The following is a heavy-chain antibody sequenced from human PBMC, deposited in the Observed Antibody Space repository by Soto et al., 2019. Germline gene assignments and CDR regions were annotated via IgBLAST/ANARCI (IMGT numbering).Heavy chain of an antibody. V-gene: IGHV4-34*01. CDR2: INHSGST. Sequence: QVQLQQWGAGLLKPSETLSLTCAVYGGSFSGYYWSWIRQPPGKGLEWIGEINHSGSTNYNPSLKSRVTISVDTSKNQFSLKLSSVTAADTAVYYCAITGDSSGYYYATFDYWGQGTLVTVSS. CDR1: GGSFSGYY. CDR3: AITGDSSGYYYATFDY. J-gene: IGHJ4*02. D-gene: IGHD3-22*01.